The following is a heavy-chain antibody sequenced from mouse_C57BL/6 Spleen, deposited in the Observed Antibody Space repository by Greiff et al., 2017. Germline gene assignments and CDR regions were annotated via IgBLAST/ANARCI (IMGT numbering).Heavy chain of an antibody. CDR3: ARDPYYYGSSWYFDV. Sequence: VQLQQSDAELVKPGASVKISCKVSGYTFTDHTIHWMKQRPEQGLEWIGYIYPRDGSTKYNEKFKGKATLTADKSSSTAYMQLNSLTSEDSAVYCCARDPYYYGSSWYFDVWGTGTTVTVSS. V-gene: IGHV1-78*01. CDR1: GYTFTDHT. D-gene: IGHD1-1*01. CDR2: IYPRDGST. J-gene: IGHJ1*03.